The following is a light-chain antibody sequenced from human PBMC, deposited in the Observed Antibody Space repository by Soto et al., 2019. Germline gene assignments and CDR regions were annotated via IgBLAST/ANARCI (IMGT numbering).Light chain of an antibody. CDR3: NSYTNGGTRV. Sequence: QSVLTQPASVSGSPGQSITLSCTGTSSDVGAYNYVSWYQQHPGKAPKLMIYDVTNRPSGVSNRFSGSKSGNTASLTISGLQAEDEADYYCNSYTNGGTRVFGGGTKVTVL. V-gene: IGLV2-14*01. J-gene: IGLJ2*01. CDR2: DVT. CDR1: SSDVGAYNY.